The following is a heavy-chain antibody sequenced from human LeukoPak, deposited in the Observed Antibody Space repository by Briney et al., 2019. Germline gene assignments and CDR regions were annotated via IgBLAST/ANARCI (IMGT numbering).Heavy chain of an antibody. Sequence: SETLSLTCTVSGGSISSYYWSWIRQPPGKGLEWIGYIYYSGSPNYKPSLKSRVTISVDTSKNQFSLKLSSVTAADTAVYYCARVVAAAGILSAYYYGMDVWGQGTTVTVSS. V-gene: IGHV4-59*08. J-gene: IGHJ6*02. D-gene: IGHD6-13*01. CDR2: IYYSGSP. CDR3: ARVVAAAGILSAYYYGMDV. CDR1: GGSISSYY.